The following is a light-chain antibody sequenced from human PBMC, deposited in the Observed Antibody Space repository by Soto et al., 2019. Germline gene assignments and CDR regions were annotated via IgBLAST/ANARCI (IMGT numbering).Light chain of an antibody. J-gene: IGLJ2*01. V-gene: IGLV2-8*01. CDR3: SSYAGSNNPHVV. CDR1: SSDVGGYNY. CDR2: EVS. Sequence: QSALTQPPSASGSPGQSVTISCTGTSSDVGGYNYVSWYQQHPGKAPKLMIYEVSKRPSGVHDRFSGSKSGNTASLTVSGLQAEDEADYYCSSYAGSNNPHVVFGGGTKLTVL.